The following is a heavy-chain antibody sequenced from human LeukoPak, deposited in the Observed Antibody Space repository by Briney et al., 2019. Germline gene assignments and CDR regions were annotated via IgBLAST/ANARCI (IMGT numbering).Heavy chain of an antibody. J-gene: IGHJ5*02. V-gene: IGHV4-34*01. Sequence: SETLSLTCAVYGGSFSGYYWSWIRQSPGKGLEWIGEINHSGSTNYNPSLKSRVTISVETSKNQFSLKLNSVTAADTAVYYCAKEGTVRWFDPWGQGTLVTVSS. D-gene: IGHD1-14*01. CDR1: GGSFSGYY. CDR2: INHSGST. CDR3: AKEGTVRWFDP.